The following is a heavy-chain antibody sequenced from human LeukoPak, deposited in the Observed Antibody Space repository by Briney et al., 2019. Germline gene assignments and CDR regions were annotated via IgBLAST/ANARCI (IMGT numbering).Heavy chain of an antibody. J-gene: IGHJ6*03. CDR2: THYSGST. CDR1: GGSISSSSYY. V-gene: IGHV4-39*01. D-gene: IGHD2-2*01. Sequence: SETLSLTCTVSGGSISSSSYYWGWIRQPPGKGLEWIGTTHYSGSTYYNPSLKSRVTISVDTSKNQFSLKLSYVAAADTAVYYCSSNSDDHHYYYMDVWGKGTTVTVSS. CDR3: SSNSDDHHYYYMDV.